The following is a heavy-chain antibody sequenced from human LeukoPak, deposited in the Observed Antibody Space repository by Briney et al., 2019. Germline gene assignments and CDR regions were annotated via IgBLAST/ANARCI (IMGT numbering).Heavy chain of an antibody. CDR2: IRYDGSNK. D-gene: IGHD6-6*01. CDR1: GFTFSNYG. Sequence: GGSLRLSFAASGFTFSNYGMHWVRQAPGKGLEWVAFIRYDGSNKYYADSVKGRFTISRDNSKNTLYLQMNSLRAEDTAVYYCAKVGAEGVSSSLDYWGQGTLVTVSS. J-gene: IGHJ4*02. V-gene: IGHV3-30*02. CDR3: AKVGAEGVSSSLDY.